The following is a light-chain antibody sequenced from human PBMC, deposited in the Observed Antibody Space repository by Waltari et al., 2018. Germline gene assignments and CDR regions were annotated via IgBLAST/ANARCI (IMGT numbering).Light chain of an antibody. CDR1: EHISKS. CDR3: QHYVRLPVT. J-gene: IGKJ1*01. Sequence: DIVLTQSPGTLSVSPGERATLSCRASEHISKSLPWYQQKPGQAPRLLIYAASTRATGIPDRFSGSGFGTDFSLTSSSLEPEDFAVYYCQHYVRLPVTFGQGTKVEIK. CDR2: AAS. V-gene: IGKV3-20*01.